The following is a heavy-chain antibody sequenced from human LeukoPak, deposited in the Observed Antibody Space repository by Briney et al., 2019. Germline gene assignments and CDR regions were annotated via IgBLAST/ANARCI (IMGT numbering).Heavy chain of an antibody. Sequence: ASVKVSCKASGYTFTSYDINWVRQATGQGLEWMGWMNPNSGNTGYAQKFQGGVTMTRNTSISTAYMELSSLRSEDTAVYYCARVLPRRRDDYWGQGALVTVSS. CDR2: MNPNSGNT. CDR1: GYTFTSYD. V-gene: IGHV1-8*01. CDR3: ARVLPRRRDDY. J-gene: IGHJ4*02.